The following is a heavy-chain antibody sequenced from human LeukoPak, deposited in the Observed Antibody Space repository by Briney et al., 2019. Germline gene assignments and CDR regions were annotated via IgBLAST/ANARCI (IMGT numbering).Heavy chain of an antibody. J-gene: IGHJ4*02. CDR2: ISGSGGST. Sequence: PGGSLRLSCAASGFTFSSYAMSWVRQAPGKGLEWVSAISGSGGSTYYADSVKGRFTISRDNSKNTLYLQMNSLRAEDTAVYYCARNFGVVTKSAPGDYWGQGTLVTVSS. V-gene: IGHV3-23*01. D-gene: IGHD3-3*01. CDR3: ARNFGVVTKSAPGDY. CDR1: GFTFSSYA.